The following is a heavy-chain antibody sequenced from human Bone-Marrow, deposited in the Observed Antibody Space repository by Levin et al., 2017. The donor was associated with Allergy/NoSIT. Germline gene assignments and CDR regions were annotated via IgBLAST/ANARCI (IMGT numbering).Heavy chain of an antibody. J-gene: IGHJ1*01. Sequence: LSLTCATSGFTFGSSTMSWVRQAPGKGLEWVSSIRGSGGSTHYTDSVRGRFTISRDNSKNTLFLQMNSLSVEDTAVYFCAKVAPGYGTGWYGGDQNWGQGTLVTVSS. CDR3: AKVAPGYGTGWYGGDQN. V-gene: IGHV3-23*01. D-gene: IGHD6-19*01. CDR2: IRGSGGST. CDR1: GFTFGSST.